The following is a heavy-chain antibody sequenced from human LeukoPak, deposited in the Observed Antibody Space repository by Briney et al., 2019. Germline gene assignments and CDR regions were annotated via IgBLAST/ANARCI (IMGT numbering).Heavy chain of an antibody. CDR3: ARVLSGTTVMAFDY. CDR2: IFSGGST. D-gene: IGHD4-17*01. J-gene: IGHJ4*02. CDR1: GGSISSYY. V-gene: IGHV4-4*07. Sequence: ASETLSLTCTVSGGSISSYYWSWIRQPAGKALEWLGRIFSGGSTNYNASLKSRLTMSVDTSKNQFSLRLTSMTAADTAVYYCARVLSGTTVMAFDYWGQGTLVTVSS.